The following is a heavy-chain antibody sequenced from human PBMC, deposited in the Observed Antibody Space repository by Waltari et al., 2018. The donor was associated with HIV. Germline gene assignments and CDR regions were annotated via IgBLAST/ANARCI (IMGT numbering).Heavy chain of an antibody. D-gene: IGHD3-3*01. V-gene: IGHV6-1*01. CDR1: GDSVSSDTAA. Sequence: QVNLKQSGPGLVEASHSIFLSCVISGDSVSSDTAAWTWVRQSPAGGLQWLGRTYYRSEWHHDYSVSLKGRMVINLDAAKKQFSLHLSSVTPGDTATYYCVRDSFCFDTWGEGTLVNVPP. CDR2: TYYRSEWHH. J-gene: IGHJ5*02. CDR3: VRDSFCFDT.